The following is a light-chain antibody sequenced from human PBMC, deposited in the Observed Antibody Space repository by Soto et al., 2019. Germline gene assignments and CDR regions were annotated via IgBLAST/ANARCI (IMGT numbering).Light chain of an antibody. CDR2: DVN. V-gene: IGLV2-14*03. Sequence: QSALTQPASVYGAPGQSITISCTGTSSDVGGYNFVSWYQQHPGKAPKLMIYDVNNRPSGVSNRFSGSKSGNTASLTISGLQAEDEADYYCSSYTSSSTYVFGTGTRSPS. J-gene: IGLJ1*01. CDR1: SSDVGGYNF. CDR3: SSYTSSSTYV.